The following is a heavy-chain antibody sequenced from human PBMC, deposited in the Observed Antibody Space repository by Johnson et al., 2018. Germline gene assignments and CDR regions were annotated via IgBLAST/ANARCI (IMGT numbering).Heavy chain of an antibody. CDR3: ANPPRSGYDSYDFFMDV. V-gene: IGHV3-30*18. Sequence: QVQLVESGGGVVQPGRSLRLSCAASGFTFSVYGMHWVRQAPGKGLEWVAVISYDGSNKYYADSVKGRFTISRDNSKNTLYLQMNGLRADDTAVDYCANPPRSGYDSYDFFMDVWGKGTTVTVSS. CDR2: ISYDGSNK. CDR1: GFTFSVYG. J-gene: IGHJ6*03. D-gene: IGHD5-12*01.